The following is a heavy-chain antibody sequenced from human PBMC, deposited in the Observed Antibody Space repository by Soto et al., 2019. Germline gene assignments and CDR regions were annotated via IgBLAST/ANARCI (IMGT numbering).Heavy chain of an antibody. CDR1: GISISSND. CDR2: VYNSGST. V-gene: IGHV4-59*01. CDR3: ARYRREAVAGYTLAN. J-gene: IGHJ4*02. Sequence: QVQLQGSGPGLVKASETLSLTGPLSGISISSNDWTWIRQPPGKGLEWIGYVYNSGSTNYNPSLQSRVTISEDSSKRPFALKVNSMTAADTAVYYCARYRREAVAGYTLANWGKGILFTVS. D-gene: IGHD6-13*01.